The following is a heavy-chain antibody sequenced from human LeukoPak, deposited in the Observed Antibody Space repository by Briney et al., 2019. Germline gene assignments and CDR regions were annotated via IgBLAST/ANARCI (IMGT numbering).Heavy chain of an antibody. D-gene: IGHD6-19*01. CDR2: ISSSSSYI. V-gene: IGHV3-21*01. J-gene: IGHJ4*02. CDR3: ARGLAVAGAIIDY. CDR1: GFTFSSYS. Sequence: GGSLRLSCAASGFTFSSYSMNWVRQAPGKGLEWASSISSSSSYIYYADSVKGRFTISRDNAKNSLYLQMNSLRAEDTAVYYCARGLAVAGAIIDYWGQGTLVTVSS.